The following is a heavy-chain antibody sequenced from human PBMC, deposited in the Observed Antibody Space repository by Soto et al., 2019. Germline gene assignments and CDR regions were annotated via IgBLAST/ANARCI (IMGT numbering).Heavy chain of an antibody. D-gene: IGHD3-22*01. Sequence: GGSLRLSCAASGFTFSNAWMNWVRQAPGKGLEWVSAISGSGGSTYYADSVKGRFTISRDNSKNTLYLQMNSLRAEDTAVYYCAKDPPSYDSSGYNWGQGTLVTVSS. CDR3: AKDPPSYDSSGYN. V-gene: IGHV3-23*01. J-gene: IGHJ4*02. CDR2: ISGSGGST. CDR1: GFTFSNAW.